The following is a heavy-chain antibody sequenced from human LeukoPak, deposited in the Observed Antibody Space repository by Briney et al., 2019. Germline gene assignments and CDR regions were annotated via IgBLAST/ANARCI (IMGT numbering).Heavy chain of an antibody. CDR1: GGTFSSYA. D-gene: IGHD3-22*01. J-gene: IGHJ6*02. CDR3: ARDYYDSSGRSPYYYYGMDV. Sequence: SVKVSCKASGGTFSSYAISWVRQAPGQGLEWMGGIIPIFGTANYAQKFQGRVTITADESTSTAYMELSSLRSDDTAVYYCARDYYDSSGRSPYYYYGMDVWGQGTTVTVSS. CDR2: IIPIFGTA. V-gene: IGHV1-69*13.